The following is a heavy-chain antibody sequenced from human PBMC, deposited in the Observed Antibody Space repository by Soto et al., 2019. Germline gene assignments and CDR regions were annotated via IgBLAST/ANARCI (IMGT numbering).Heavy chain of an antibody. CDR2: ISYDGSNK. CDR1: GFTFSSYG. CDR3: AKDLGPRYYFDY. J-gene: IGHJ4*02. V-gene: IGHV3-30*18. Sequence: QVQLVESGGGVVQPGRSLRLSCAASGFTFSSYGMHWVRQAPGKGLGWVAVISYDGSNKYYADSVKGRFTTSRDNSKNTLYLQMNSLRAEDTAVYYCAKDLGPRYYFDYWGQGTLVTVSS.